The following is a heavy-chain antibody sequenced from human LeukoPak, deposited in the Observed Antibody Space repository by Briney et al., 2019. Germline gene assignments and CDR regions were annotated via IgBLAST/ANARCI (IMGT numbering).Heavy chain of an antibody. D-gene: IGHD2-2*01. J-gene: IGHJ5*02. Sequence: GGSLRLSCAASGFPFSDYSMSWIRQAPGKGLECVSYIGKKGNTTYYADSVKGRFTISRDNAKNLLFLQMNSLRAEDTAMYYCATVGVVVAASVSWFDPWGQGTLVTVSS. V-gene: IGHV3-11*01. CDR3: ATVGVVVAASVSWFDP. CDR1: GFPFSDYS. CDR2: IGKKGNTT.